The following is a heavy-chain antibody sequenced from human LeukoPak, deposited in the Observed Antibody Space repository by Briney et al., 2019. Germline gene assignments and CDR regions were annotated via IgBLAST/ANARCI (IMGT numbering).Heavy chain of an antibody. V-gene: IGHV1-8*01. CDR2: MNPNSGNT. Sequence: GASVKVSCKASGYTFTSYDINWVRQATGQGLEWMGWMNPNSGNTGYAQKLQGRVTMTTDTSTSTAYMELRSLRSDDTAVYYCARQEANSANYYGSGSYSIDYWGQGTLVTVSS. D-gene: IGHD3-10*01. CDR1: GYTFTSYD. J-gene: IGHJ4*02. CDR3: ARQEANSANYYGSGSYSIDY.